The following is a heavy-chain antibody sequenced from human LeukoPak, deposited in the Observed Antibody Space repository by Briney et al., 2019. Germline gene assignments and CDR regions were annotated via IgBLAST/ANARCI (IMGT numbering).Heavy chain of an antibody. CDR3: ARDQGGYCSGGSCYVY. CDR2: ISSSSSYI. D-gene: IGHD2-15*01. CDR1: GFTFSSYS. J-gene: IGHJ4*02. Sequence: GGSLRLSCAASGFTFSSYSMNWARQAPGKGLEWVSSISSSSSYIYYADSVKGRFTISRDNAKNSLYLQMNSLRAEDTAVYYCARDQGGYCSGGSCYVYWGQGTLVTVSS. V-gene: IGHV3-21*01.